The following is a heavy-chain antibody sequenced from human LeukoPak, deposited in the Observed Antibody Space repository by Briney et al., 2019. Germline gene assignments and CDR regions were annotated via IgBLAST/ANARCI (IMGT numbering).Heavy chain of an antibody. CDR2: ISSNGGST. CDR1: GFTFSSYA. V-gene: IGHV3-64D*06. Sequence: GGSLRLSCSASGFTFSSYAMHWVRQAPGKGLEYVSVISSNGGSTYYADSVEGRFTISRDNSKNTLYLQMSSLRAEDTAVYYCVKDLGTMIVENPNTYWGQGTLVTVSS. J-gene: IGHJ4*02. CDR3: VKDLGTMIVENPNTY. D-gene: IGHD3-22*01.